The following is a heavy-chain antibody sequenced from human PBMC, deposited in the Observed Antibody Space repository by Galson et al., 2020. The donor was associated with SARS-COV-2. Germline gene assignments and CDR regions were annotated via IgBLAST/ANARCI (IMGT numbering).Heavy chain of an antibody. CDR2: IYPADSDS. CDR3: GRINVIRGDKFVDC. CDR1: GYTFGNNW. Sequence: GESLKISCQGSGYTFGNNWIGWVRQMPGKGLEWMGMIYPADSDSTYSPSFEGQVTISVDKSISTAYLQWSSLKALDTAMYYCGRINVIRGDKFVDCWGQGTRVTVSS. J-gene: IGHJ4*02. D-gene: IGHD3-10*01. V-gene: IGHV5-51*01.